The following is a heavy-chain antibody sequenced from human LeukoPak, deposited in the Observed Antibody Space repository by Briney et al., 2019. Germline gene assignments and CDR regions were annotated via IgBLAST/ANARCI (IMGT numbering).Heavy chain of an antibody. V-gene: IGHV1-2*02. Sequence: ASVKVSCKASGYTFTGYYMHWVRQAPGQGLEWMGWINPNSGCTNYAQKLQGRVTMTTDTSTSTAYMELRSLRSDDTAVYYCASSALYYYDSSGDYWGQGTLVTVSS. CDR1: GYTFTGYY. CDR2: INPNSGCT. CDR3: ASSALYYYDSSGDY. J-gene: IGHJ4*02. D-gene: IGHD3-22*01.